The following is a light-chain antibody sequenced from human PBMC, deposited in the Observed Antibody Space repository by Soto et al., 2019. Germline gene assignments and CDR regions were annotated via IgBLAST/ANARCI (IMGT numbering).Light chain of an antibody. CDR1: QSVSSSY. CDR2: GAS. J-gene: IGKJ1*01. CDR3: QQYGDSVRT. Sequence: EIVLGQSPGTLSLSPGERATLSCRASQSVSSSYLAWYQQKPGQAPRLLIYGASSRATGIPDRFSGSGSGTDFTLTISRLEPEDFAVYYCQQYGDSVRTLGQGTKVDIK. V-gene: IGKV3-20*01.